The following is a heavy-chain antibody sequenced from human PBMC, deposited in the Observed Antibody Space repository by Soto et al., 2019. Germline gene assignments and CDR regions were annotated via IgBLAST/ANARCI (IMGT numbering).Heavy chain of an antibody. CDR2: INSDGSTI. Sequence: DVQLVESGGGLVQPGGSLRLSCAASGFTFSSYWMHWVRQAPGKWLVWVSRINSDGSTISYADSVKGRFTISRDNAKNTLYLQMNNLSAEDTAVYYCARVGTGNWYFDLWGRGTLVTVSS. CDR1: GFTFSSYW. CDR3: ARVGTGNWYFDL. D-gene: IGHD1-1*01. V-gene: IGHV3-74*01. J-gene: IGHJ2*01.